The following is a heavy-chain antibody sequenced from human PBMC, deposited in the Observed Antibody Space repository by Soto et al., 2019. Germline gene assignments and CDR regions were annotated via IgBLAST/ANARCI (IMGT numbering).Heavy chain of an antibody. CDR3: ARDRGHCNGSACYWFDP. J-gene: IGHJ5*02. V-gene: IGHV4-31*03. CDR1: GGSISSGTYY. CDR2: IYYSGST. Sequence: PSETLSLTCTVSGGSISSGTYYWSWIRRHPGKGLEWIGYIYYSGSTYYNPSLKSRVTISVDRSKNQFSLKLSSVTAADTAVYYCARDRGHCNGSACYWFDPWGQGTLVTVSS. D-gene: IGHD2-15*01.